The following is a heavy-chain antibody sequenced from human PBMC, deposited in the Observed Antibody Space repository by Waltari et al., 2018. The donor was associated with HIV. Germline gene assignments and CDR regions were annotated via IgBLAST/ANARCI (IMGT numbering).Heavy chain of an antibody. J-gene: IGHJ4*02. CDR3: ARHRRNDIGDY. CDR2: IYYSGGP. Sequence: QLQLQESGPGLVKPSETLSLPCTVSGGSISSSNYYWGWLRQPPGKGLEWIGSIYYSGGPYDNPPLKSRVTISIDTSKNQFSLKLSSVTAADTAVYYWARHRRNDIGDYWGQGTLVTGSS. CDR1: GGSISSSNYY. V-gene: IGHV4-39*01. D-gene: IGHD3-9*01.